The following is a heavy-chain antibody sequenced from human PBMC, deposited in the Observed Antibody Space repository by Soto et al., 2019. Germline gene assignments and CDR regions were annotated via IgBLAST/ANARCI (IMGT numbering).Heavy chain of an antibody. CDR3: ARDRRGYSGYGSGYSALFGY. CDR2: IWYDGSNK. V-gene: IGHV3-33*01. J-gene: IGHJ4*02. D-gene: IGHD5-12*01. CDR1: GFTFSSYG. Sequence: GGSLRLSCAASGFTFSSYGMHWVRQAPGKGLEWVAVIWYDGSNKYYADSVKGRFTISRDNSKNTLYLQMNSLRAEDTAVYYCARDRRGYSGYGSGYSALFGYWGQGTLVTVSS.